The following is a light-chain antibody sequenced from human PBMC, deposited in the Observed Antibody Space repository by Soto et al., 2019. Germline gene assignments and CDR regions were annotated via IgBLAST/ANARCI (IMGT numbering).Light chain of an antibody. CDR2: GAS. J-gene: IGKJ1*01. CDR1: QSVSSSF. Sequence: EIVLTQSPGTLSLSPGERATLSCRASQSVSSSFLVWYQQKPGQAPRLLIYGASSRATGIPDRFSGSVSGTDFTLTINRLEPEDFAVYYCQLYGTSRTFGQGTKVEIK. CDR3: QLYGTSRT. V-gene: IGKV3-20*01.